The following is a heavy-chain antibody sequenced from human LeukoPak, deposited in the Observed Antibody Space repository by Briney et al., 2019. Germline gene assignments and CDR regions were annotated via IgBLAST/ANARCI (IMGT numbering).Heavy chain of an antibody. J-gene: IGHJ4*02. Sequence: GGSLRPSCAASGFTFSSYAMSWVHQAPGKGLEWVSSISGSSGTIDYADSVKGRFIISRDNSKNAQYLQMNSLRAEDTAVYYCAKDRLLWFGELLWYFDYWGQGTLVTVSS. CDR2: ISGSSGTI. D-gene: IGHD3-10*01. CDR1: GFTFSSYA. CDR3: AKDRLLWFGELLWYFDY. V-gene: IGHV3-23*01.